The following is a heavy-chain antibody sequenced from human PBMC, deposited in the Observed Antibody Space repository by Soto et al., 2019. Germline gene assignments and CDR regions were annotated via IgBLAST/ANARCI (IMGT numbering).Heavy chain of an antibody. CDR3: AKAFSWYDY. Sequence: PGGSLRLSCAASGFTFSSYAMNWVRQALGKGLEWVSGISGSGGSTYYADSVKGRFTISRDNSKNTLYLQMSSLRAEDTAVYYCAKAFSWYDYWGQGTLVTVSS. D-gene: IGHD6-13*01. V-gene: IGHV3-23*01. J-gene: IGHJ4*02. CDR2: ISGSGGST. CDR1: GFTFSSYA.